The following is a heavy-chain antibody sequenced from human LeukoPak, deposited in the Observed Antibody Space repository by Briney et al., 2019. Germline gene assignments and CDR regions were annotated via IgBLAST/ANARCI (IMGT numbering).Heavy chain of an antibody. J-gene: IGHJ4*02. CDR2: ISYDGSNK. CDR1: GFTFSSYG. Sequence: PGGSLRLSCAASGFTFSSYGMHWVRQAPGKGLEWVAVISYDGSNKYYADSVKGRFTISRDNSKNTLYLQMNSLRAEDTAVYYCARDLRYCTNGVCPGSYFDYWGQGTLVTVSS. CDR3: ARDLRYCTNGVCPGSYFDY. D-gene: IGHD2-8*01. V-gene: IGHV3-30*03.